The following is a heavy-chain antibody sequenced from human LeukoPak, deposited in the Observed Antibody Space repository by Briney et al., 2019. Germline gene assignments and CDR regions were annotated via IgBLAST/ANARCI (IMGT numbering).Heavy chain of an antibody. D-gene: IGHD3-10*01. CDR3: ARGRPRWGVIRGCAFDI. CDR2: FDPEDGET. J-gene: IGHJ3*02. V-gene: IGHV1-24*01. Sequence: ASVKVSCKVSGYTLTELSMHWVRQAPGKGLEWMGGFDPEDGETIYAQKFQGRVTITRNTSISTAYMELSSLRSEDTAVYYCARGRPRWGVIRGCAFDIWGQGTMVTVSS. CDR1: GYTLTELS.